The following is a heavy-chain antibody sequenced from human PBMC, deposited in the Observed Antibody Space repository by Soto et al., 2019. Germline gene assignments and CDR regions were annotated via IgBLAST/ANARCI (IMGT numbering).Heavy chain of an antibody. CDR3: AREVSGSFDL. CDR2: ISSRSDYT. D-gene: IGHD1-26*01. J-gene: IGHJ4*02. V-gene: IGHV3-11*06. CDR1: GFTFSDFY. Sequence: QVQLVESGGGLVKPGGSLRLSCAASGFTFSDFYMSWVRQAPGKGLEWVSYISSRSDYTTYSYSVRGRFTISRDNAKNSLYLQMNRLRAEDTAVYYCAREVSGSFDLWGLGTLVTVSS.